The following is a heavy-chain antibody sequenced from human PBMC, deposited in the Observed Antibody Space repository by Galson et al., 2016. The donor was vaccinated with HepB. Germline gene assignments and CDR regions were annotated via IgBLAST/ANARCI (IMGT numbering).Heavy chain of an antibody. CDR3: VRAETSWVTNPLDL. V-gene: IGHV3-23*01. CDR2: ISGSTANT. CDR1: EFTFSNYA. D-gene: IGHD1-26*01. Sequence: SLRLSCAGSEFTFSNYAMNWVRQAPGKGLEWVSGISGSTANTYYAASVKGRFTISRDTSKNTLYLQMNSLRAEDRAVYYCVRAETSWVTNPLDLWGQGTMVTVSS. J-gene: IGHJ3*01.